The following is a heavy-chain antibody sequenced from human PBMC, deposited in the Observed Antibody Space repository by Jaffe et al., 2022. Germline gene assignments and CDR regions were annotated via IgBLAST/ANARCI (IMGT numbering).Heavy chain of an antibody. V-gene: IGHV4-39*01. J-gene: IGHJ4*02. D-gene: IGHD3-3*01. CDR2: IYYSGST. Sequence: QLQLQESGPGLVKPSETLSLTCTVSGGSISSSSYYWGWIRQPPGKGLEWIGSIYYSGSTYYNPSLKSRVTISVDTSKNQFSLKLSSVTAADTAVYYCARHFKRFLEWLPHDFDYWGQGTLVTVSS. CDR3: ARHFKRFLEWLPHDFDY. CDR1: GGSISSSSYY.